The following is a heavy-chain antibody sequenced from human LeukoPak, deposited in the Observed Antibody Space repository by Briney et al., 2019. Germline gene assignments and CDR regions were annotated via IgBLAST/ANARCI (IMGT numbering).Heavy chain of an antibody. J-gene: IGHJ4*02. CDR1: GFTFSSYS. V-gene: IGHV3-21*01. CDR3: ASDILSGYEYSGY. D-gene: IGHD5-12*01. Sequence: GGSLRLSCAASGFTFSSYSMNWVRQAPGKGLEWVSSISSSSSYIYYADSVKGRFTISRDNAKNSLYLQMNSLRAEDTAVYYCASDILSGYEYSGYWGRGTMVTVSS. CDR2: ISSSSSYI.